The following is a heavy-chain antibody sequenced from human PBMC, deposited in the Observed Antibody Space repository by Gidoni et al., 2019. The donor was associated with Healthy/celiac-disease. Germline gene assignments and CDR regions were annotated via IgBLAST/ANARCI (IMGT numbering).Heavy chain of an antibody. J-gene: IGHJ4*02. Sequence: QVTLRESGPALVKPTQTLTLTCPFSGFSLSTSGMCVSWIRQPPGKALEWLARIDWDDDKYYSTSLKTRLTISKDTSKNQVVLTMTNMDPVDTATYYCARISGATTVTTLEFDYWGQGTLVTVSS. V-gene: IGHV2-70*15. D-gene: IGHD4-17*01. CDR2: IDWDDDK. CDR1: GFSLSTSGMC. CDR3: ARISGATTVTTLEFDY.